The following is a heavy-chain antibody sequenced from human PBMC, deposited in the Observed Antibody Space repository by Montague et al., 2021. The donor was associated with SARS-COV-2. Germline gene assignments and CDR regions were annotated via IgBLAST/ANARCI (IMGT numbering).Heavy chain of an antibody. J-gene: IGHJ6*02. V-gene: IGHV4-34*01. CDR2: INHSGST. CDR1: GGSFSGYY. CDR3: ARGITVTTFYYYYGMDV. D-gene: IGHD4-17*01. Sequence: SETLSLTRAVYGGSFSGYYWNWVRQPPGKGLEWIGEINHSGSTNXNPSLKSRVTISVDTSKNQFSLKLSSVTAADTAVYYCARGITVTTFYYYYGMDVWGQGTTVTVSS.